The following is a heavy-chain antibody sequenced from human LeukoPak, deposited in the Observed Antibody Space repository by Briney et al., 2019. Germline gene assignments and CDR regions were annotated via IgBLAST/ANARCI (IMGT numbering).Heavy chain of an antibody. CDR3: TRDGLRYFDWLSQ. CDR1: GFTFSGSA. Sequence: GGSLTLSCAASGFTFSGSAMHWVRQASGKGLEWVGRIRSKANSYATAYAASVKGRFTISRDDSKNTAYLQMNSLKTEDTAVYYCTRDGLRYFDWLSQWGQGTLVTVSS. D-gene: IGHD3-9*01. V-gene: IGHV3-73*01. J-gene: IGHJ4*02. CDR2: IRSKANSYAT.